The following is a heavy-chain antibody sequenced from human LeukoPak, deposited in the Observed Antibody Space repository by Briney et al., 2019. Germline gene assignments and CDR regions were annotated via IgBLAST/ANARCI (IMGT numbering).Heavy chain of an antibody. CDR1: GYTFGAYG. J-gene: IGHJ4*02. CDR3: ARDIQTVAGHPVDY. CDR2: INTYNGNT. V-gene: IGHV1-18*01. D-gene: IGHD6-19*01. Sequence: GASVKVSCKTSGYTFGAYGINWVRQAPGQGLEWMGWINTYNGNTHFAQKFQDRVTLTTDTPTSTVFMDLRSLSSDDTAVYFCARDIQTVAGHPVDYWGQGTLVTVSS.